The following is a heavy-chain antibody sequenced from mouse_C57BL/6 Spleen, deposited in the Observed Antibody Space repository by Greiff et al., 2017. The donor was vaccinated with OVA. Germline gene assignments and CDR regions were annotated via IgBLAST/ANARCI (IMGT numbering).Heavy chain of an antibody. CDR2: ISSGGDYI. Sequence: EVKLVESGEGLVKPGGSLKLSCAASGFTFSSYAMSWVRQTPEQRLEWVAYISSGGDYIYYADTVKGRFTISRDNARNTLYLQMSSLKSEDTAMYYGTRDGEPYYSNYEAMDYWGQGTSVTVSS. D-gene: IGHD2-5*01. V-gene: IGHV5-9-1*02. J-gene: IGHJ4*01. CDR3: TRDGEPYYSNYEAMDY. CDR1: GFTFSSYA.